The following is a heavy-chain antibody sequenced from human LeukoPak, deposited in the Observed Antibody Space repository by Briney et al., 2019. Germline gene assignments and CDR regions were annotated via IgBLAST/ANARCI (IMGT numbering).Heavy chain of an antibody. CDR3: AREGTFASYSGSYYVHFDY. D-gene: IGHD1-26*01. J-gene: IGHJ4*02. Sequence: SETLSLTCTVSGGSISSGSYYWSWIRQPAGKGLEWIGRIYTSGSTNYNPSLKSRVTISVDTSKNQFSLKLSSVTAADTAVYYCAREGTFASYSGSYYVHFDYWGQGTLVTVSS. CDR2: IYTSGST. V-gene: IGHV4-61*02. CDR1: GGSISSGSYY.